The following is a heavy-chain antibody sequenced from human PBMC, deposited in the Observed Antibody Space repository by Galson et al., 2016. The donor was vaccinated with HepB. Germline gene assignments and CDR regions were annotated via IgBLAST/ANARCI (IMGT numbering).Heavy chain of an antibody. Sequence: SVKVSCKASGDTFSNYAISWVRQAPGQGLEWMGGIIPIFGTANYAQKFQGRVTINADESTSTAYMELSSLRSEDTAVYYCASSPQLGMTFFDYWGQGTLVTVSS. V-gene: IGHV1-69*13. CDR2: IIPIFGTA. CDR3: ASSPQLGMTFFDY. D-gene: IGHD7-27*01. J-gene: IGHJ4*02. CDR1: GDTFSNYA.